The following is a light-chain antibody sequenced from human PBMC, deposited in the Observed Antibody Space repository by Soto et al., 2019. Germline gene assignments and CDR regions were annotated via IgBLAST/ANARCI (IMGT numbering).Light chain of an antibody. CDR2: EVS. V-gene: IGLV2-8*01. CDR3: TSYAGTNNPYV. Sequence: QSALTQPPSASGSPGQSVTISCTGTSSDVGDYNYVSWYQPHPGKAPKLMIYEVSKRPSGVPDRFSGSKSGNTASLTVSGLQAEDEAYYYCTSYAGTNNPYVFGTGTKLTVL. J-gene: IGLJ1*01. CDR1: SSDVGDYNY.